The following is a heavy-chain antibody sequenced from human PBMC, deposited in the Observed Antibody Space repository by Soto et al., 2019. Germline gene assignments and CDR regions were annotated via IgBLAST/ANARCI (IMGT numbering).Heavy chain of an antibody. V-gene: IGHV3-74*01. D-gene: IGHD5-18*01. CDR1: GFTFSSYW. CDR3: ARVNPGYSYVNY. CDR2: INSDGSTT. Sequence: EVQLVESGGGLVQPGGSLRLSCAASGFTFSSYWMLWVRQAPGKGLVWVSRINSDGSTTSYAASVKGRFTISRDNAKNTLHLQMNSLRAEDTAVYYCARVNPGYSYVNYWGQGTLVTVSS. J-gene: IGHJ4*02.